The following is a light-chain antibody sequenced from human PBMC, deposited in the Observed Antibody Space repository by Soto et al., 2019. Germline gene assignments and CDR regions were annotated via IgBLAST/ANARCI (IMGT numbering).Light chain of an antibody. CDR2: DDS. Sequence: YELTQPPSVSVAPGPTARIPCGGNNIGSKSVNWYQHKPGQAPVLGVYDDSDRPSGIPERFSGSNSGNTATLTISRVEVGDEADYYCQVWDSSSDHVVFGGGTKLTVL. CDR3: QVWDSSSDHVV. J-gene: IGLJ2*01. CDR1: NIGSKS. V-gene: IGLV3-21*02.